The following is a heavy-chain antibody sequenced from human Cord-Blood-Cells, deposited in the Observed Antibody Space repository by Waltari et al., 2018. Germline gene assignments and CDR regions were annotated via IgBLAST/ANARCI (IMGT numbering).Heavy chain of an antibody. CDR1: GGTFSSGA. CDR3: ARSGRALTMGQGDNWFDP. D-gene: IGHD3-10*01. CDR2: ISPIFCTG. J-gene: IGHJ5*02. V-gene: IGHV1-69*01. Sequence: HVQLVQSAAEVTKPGSSVEVSCKASGGTFSSGASSWVRQSPGLGLEGMGGISPIFCTGDYAQMFQGIVALTADEAQSTAYLELSSLRSEDTAVYYCARSGRALTMGQGDNWFDPWGQGTLVTVSS.